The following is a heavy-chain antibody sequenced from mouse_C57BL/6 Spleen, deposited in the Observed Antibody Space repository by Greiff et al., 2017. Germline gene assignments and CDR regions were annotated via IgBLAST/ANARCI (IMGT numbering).Heavy chain of an antibody. CDR3: ARSGGTTVVASPGFAY. J-gene: IGHJ3*01. D-gene: IGHD1-1*01. Sequence: VQLQQSGAELVRPGTSVKVSCKASGYAFTNYLIEWVKQRPGQGLEWIGVINPGSGGTNYNEKFKGKATLTAAKSSSTAYMQLSSLTSEDSAVYFCARSGGTTVVASPGFAYWGQGTLVTVSA. CDR1: GYAFTNYL. CDR2: INPGSGGT. V-gene: IGHV1-54*01.